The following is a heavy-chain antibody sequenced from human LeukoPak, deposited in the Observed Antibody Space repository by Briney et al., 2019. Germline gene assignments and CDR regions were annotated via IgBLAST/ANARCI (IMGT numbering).Heavy chain of an antibody. CDR3: ARDFEGYCSSTSCYVGYNWFDP. D-gene: IGHD2-2*01. CDR1: GGSISSYY. V-gene: IGHV4-4*07. CDR2: IYTSGST. J-gene: IGHJ5*02. Sequence: PSETLSLTCTVSGGSISSYYWSWIRQPAGKGLEWIGRIYTSGSTNYNPSLKSRVTMSVDTSKNQFSLKLSSVTAADTAVYYCARDFEGYCSSTSCYVGYNWFDPWGQGTLVTVSS.